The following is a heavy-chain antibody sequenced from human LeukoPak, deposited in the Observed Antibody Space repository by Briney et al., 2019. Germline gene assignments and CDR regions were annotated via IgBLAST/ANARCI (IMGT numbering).Heavy chain of an antibody. J-gene: IGHJ4*02. CDR3: ARESAYSGNADFDY. V-gene: IGHV3-7*04. Sequence: GGSLRLSCAASGFTFSNYAMTWVRQAPGKGLEWVANINEDGSGEYYVGSVRGRFTISRDNAKNSLYLQMKSLRAEDTAVYYCARESAYSGNADFDYWGQGTLVTVSS. CDR2: INEDGSGE. CDR1: GFTFSNYA. D-gene: IGHD5-12*01.